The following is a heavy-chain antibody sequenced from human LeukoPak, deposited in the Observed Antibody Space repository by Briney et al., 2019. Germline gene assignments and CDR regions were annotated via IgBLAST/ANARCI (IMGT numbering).Heavy chain of an antibody. J-gene: IGHJ5*02. V-gene: IGHV4-34*01. CDR3: ARDKYDREMYNWFDP. CDR1: GGSFSGYY. D-gene: IGHD3-22*01. Sequence: PSETLSLTCAVYGGSFSGYYWSWIRQPPGKGLEWIGEINHSGSTNYNPFLKSRATISVDTSKNQFSLKLSSVTAADTAVYYCARDKYDREMYNWFDPWGQGTLVTVSS. CDR2: INHSGST.